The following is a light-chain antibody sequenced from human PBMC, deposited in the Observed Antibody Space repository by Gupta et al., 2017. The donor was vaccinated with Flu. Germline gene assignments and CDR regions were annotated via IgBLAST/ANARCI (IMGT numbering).Light chain of an antibody. Sequence: QSILTQPPSVSAAPGQRVTISCTGSSSNIGAGYDENWYQHLPGAAAKLLIYGGTNRPSGVPDRFSGSRSGTSASLVITGLQPEDEADYYCQSYDNSLSASVFGGGTKLTVL. J-gene: IGLJ2*01. CDR2: GGT. CDR1: SSNIGAGYD. CDR3: QSYDNSLSASV. V-gene: IGLV1-40*01.